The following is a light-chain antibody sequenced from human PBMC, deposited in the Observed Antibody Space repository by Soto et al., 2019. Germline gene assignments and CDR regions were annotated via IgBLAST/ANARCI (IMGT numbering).Light chain of an antibody. V-gene: IGKV3-20*01. CDR2: VAS. J-gene: IGKJ1*01. CDR3: QQYSSSSRT. CDR1: HTVRNNF. Sequence: EIVLTQSPDTLSLSPGERATPSCRASHTVRNNFLAWYQQKPGQAPRLLISVASSRATGIPDRFSGSGSGTDFSLTISRLEPEDFAVYYCQQYSSSSRTFGQGTKVDNK.